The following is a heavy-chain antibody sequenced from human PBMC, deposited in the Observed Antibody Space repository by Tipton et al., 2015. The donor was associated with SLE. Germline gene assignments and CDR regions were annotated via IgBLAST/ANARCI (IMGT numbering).Heavy chain of an antibody. CDR3: ATSNWFDP. J-gene: IGHJ5*02. CDR1: GFTFRTYA. V-gene: IGHV3-23*01. CDR2: ISGGGGST. Sequence: GSLRLSCAASGFTFRTYAMAWVRQSPGKGLEWVSLISGGGGSTYYADSVKGRFTISRDNSKNTLYLQMNSLRAEDTAVYYCATSNWFDPWGQGTLVTVSS.